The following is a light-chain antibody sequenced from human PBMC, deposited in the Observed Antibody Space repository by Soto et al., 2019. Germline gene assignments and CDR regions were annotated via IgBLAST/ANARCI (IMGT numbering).Light chain of an antibody. J-gene: IGLJ3*02. CDR3: CSYAGSYTLLV. V-gene: IGLV2-11*01. CDR2: DVS. Sequence: QSALTQPRSVSGSPGQSVAISCTGTSSDVGGYNFVSWYQQHPGKAPKLIIYDVSKRPSGVPDRFSGSKSGNTASLTLSGLQAEDEADYYCCSYAGSYTLLVFGGGTKLTVL. CDR1: SSDVGGYNF.